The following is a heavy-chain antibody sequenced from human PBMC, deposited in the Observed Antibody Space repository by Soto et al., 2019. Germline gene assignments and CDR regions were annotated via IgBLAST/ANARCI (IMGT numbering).Heavy chain of an antibody. Sequence: SETLSLTCAVSGGSISSSNWWSWVRHPPGKGLEWIGEIYHSGSTNYNPSLKSRVTISVDKSKNQFSLKLSSVTAADTAVYYCARDPLVATTGGDYYYYGMDVWGQGTTVTVSS. CDR1: GGSISSSNW. V-gene: IGHV4-4*02. D-gene: IGHD5-12*01. J-gene: IGHJ6*02. CDR2: IYHSGST. CDR3: ARDPLVATTGGDYYYYGMDV.